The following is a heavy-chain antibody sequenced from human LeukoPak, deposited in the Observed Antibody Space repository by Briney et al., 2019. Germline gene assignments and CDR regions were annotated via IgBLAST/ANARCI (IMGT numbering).Heavy chain of an antibody. CDR2: ISSSSSTI. D-gene: IGHD2-2*01. Sequence: PGGSLRLSCAASGFTFSNYGMHWVRQAPGRGLEWVSYISSSSSTIYYADSVKGRFTISRDNAKNSLYLQMNSLRAEDTALYYCARSVPAAIWGQGTLVTVSS. J-gene: IGHJ4*02. CDR1: GFTFSNYG. V-gene: IGHV3-48*04. CDR3: ARSVPAAI.